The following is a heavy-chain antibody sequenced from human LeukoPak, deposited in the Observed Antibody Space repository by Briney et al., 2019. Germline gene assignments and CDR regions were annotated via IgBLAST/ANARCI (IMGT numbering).Heavy chain of an antibody. J-gene: IGHJ4*02. CDR2: ISSSSSTI. CDR1: GFTFSSYS. V-gene: IGHV3-48*01. Sequence: PGGSLRLSCAASGFTFSSYSMNWVRQAPGKGLEWVSYISSSSSTIYYADSVKGRFTISRDNSKNTLYLQMNSLRADDTAVYYCARGGVPYSFDFWGQGTLVTISS. D-gene: IGHD1-1*01. CDR3: ARGGVPYSFDF.